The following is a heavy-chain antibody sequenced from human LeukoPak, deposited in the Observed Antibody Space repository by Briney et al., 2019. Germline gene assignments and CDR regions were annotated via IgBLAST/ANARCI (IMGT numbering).Heavy chain of an antibody. V-gene: IGHV3-15*01. CDR2: IKSKADGGTT. Sequence: GGSLRLSCAASGFTFSNAWMNWVRQAPGKGLEWVGRIKSKADGGTTDYAAPVKGRFTISRDDSKNTLSLQMNSLKTEDTAVYYCTTESVVPAAFYSYYYYMDVWGKGTTVSVSS. D-gene: IGHD2-2*01. CDR1: GFTFSNAW. J-gene: IGHJ6*03. CDR3: TTESVVPAAFYSYYYYMDV.